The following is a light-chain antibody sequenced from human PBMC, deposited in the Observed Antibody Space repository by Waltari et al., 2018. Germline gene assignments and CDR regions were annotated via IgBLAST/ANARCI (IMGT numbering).Light chain of an antibody. Sequence: QSALTQPRSVSGSPGQSVTLSCTGTSSDVGGYDYVSWYKQRPGKAPKVMVYEVSMRPSGVPDRFSGAKSGNTASLTISGLQAEEEAEYYCCSHAGSHSWVFGGGTSLTVL. J-gene: IGLJ3*02. V-gene: IGLV2-11*01. CDR2: EVS. CDR1: SSDVGGYDY. CDR3: CSHAGSHSWV.